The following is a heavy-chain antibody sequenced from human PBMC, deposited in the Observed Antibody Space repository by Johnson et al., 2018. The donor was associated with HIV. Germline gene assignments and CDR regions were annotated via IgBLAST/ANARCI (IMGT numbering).Heavy chain of an antibody. CDR3: ARRRGEGWFLDLDAFDV. V-gene: IGHV3-23*04. CDR1: GFTFSSYA. D-gene: IGHD6-19*01. Sequence: VQLVESGGGLVQPGGSLRLSCAASGFTFSSYAMSWVRQAPGKGLEWVSAISGSGGSTYYADSVKGRFTISRDNSKNTLYLQMNSLRADDMAVYYWARRRGEGWFLDLDAFDVWGQGTMVTLSS. J-gene: IGHJ3*01. CDR2: ISGSGGST.